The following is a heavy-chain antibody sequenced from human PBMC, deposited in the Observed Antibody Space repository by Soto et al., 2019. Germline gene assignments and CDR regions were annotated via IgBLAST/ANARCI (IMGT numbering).Heavy chain of an antibody. CDR1: GGSISSGGYY. CDR3: AREIRSGSGGDY. V-gene: IGHV4-31*03. D-gene: IGHD6-25*01. J-gene: IGHJ4*02. Sequence: QVQLQESGPGLVKPSQTLSLTCTVSGGSISSGGYYWSWIRQHPGKGLEWIGYIYYSGSTYYNPSPKRRVTISVDTSKNQFSLKLSSVTAAATAVYYCAREIRSGSGGDYWGQGTLVTVSS. CDR2: IYYSGST.